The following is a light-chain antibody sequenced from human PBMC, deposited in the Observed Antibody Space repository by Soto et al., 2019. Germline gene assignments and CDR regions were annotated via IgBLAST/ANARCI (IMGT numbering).Light chain of an antibody. J-gene: IGKJ4*01. Sequence: EIVLTQSPATLPLSPGERATLSCRASQSVRHFLAWYQQKPGQAPRLLIYDASNRATGIPARFSGSGSGTDFTLTISSLEPEDFAFYYCQQRRNWLTFGGGTKLEIK. CDR1: QSVRHF. CDR2: DAS. V-gene: IGKV3-11*01. CDR3: QQRRNWLT.